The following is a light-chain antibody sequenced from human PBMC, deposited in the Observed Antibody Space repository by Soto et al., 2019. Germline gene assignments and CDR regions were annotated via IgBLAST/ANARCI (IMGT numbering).Light chain of an antibody. J-gene: IGLJ3*02. CDR3: CAFTGSNWV. CDR2: EVN. CDR1: SSDVGSYHL. Sequence: QSAPTQPASVSGSPGQSITIYCTGSSSDVGSYHLVSWYQQNPGKAPQLMTYEVNKRPSGVSNRFSGSKSGNTASLTISGLQDEDEADYYCCAFTGSNWVFGGGTKVTVL. V-gene: IGLV2-23*02.